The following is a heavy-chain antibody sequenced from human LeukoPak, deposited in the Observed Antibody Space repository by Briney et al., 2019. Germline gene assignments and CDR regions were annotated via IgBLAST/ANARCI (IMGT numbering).Heavy chain of an antibody. J-gene: IGHJ4*02. V-gene: IGHV1-2*02. D-gene: IGHD2-21*02. CDR1: GYTFTGYY. CDR2: INPNSGGT. CDR3: ARGKTMVYCGGDCYRFDN. Sequence: ASVKVSCKASGYTFTGYYMHWVRQAPGQGLEWMGWINPNSGGTNYAQKFQGRVTITADKSTSTAYMELSRLLSGDTAVYYCARGKTMVYCGGDCYRFDNWGQGTLVTVSS.